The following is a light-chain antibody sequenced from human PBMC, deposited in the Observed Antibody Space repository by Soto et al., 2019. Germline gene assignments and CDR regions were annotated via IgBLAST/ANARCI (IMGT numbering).Light chain of an antibody. CDR3: QQQLT. CDR2: GAS. Sequence: EIVMTQSPATLSVSPGERATLSCRASQSVSSNLAWYQQKPGQAPRLLIYGASTRATGIPARFSGSGSGTDFTLTISSLEPEDFAVYYCQQQLTFGGGTKVDIK. V-gene: IGKV3-15*01. J-gene: IGKJ4*01. CDR1: QSVSSN.